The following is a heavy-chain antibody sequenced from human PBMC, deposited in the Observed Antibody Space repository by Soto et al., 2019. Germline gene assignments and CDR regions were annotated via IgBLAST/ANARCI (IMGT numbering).Heavy chain of an antibody. CDR3: ARDQRSWYNWFDP. Sequence: QVQLQESGPGLVKPSQTLSLTCTVSGGSISSGGYYWSWIRQHPGKGLEWIGYVYYSGNTYYNPSLKRRVTISVDTSTNQFSLKLSSVTAADTAVYYCARDQRSWYNWFDPWGQGTLVTVSS. D-gene: IGHD6-13*01. CDR2: VYYSGNT. J-gene: IGHJ5*02. V-gene: IGHV4-31*03. CDR1: GGSISSGGYY.